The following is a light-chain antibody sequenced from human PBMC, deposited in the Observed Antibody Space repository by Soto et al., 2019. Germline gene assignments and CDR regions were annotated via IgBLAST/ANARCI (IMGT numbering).Light chain of an antibody. CDR2: EVS. CDR1: SSDIGAYIY. CDR3: SPYAGSNNFV. J-gene: IGLJ1*01. V-gene: IGLV2-8*01. Sequence: QSALTQPPSASGSPGQSVTISCTGTSSDIGAYIYVSWYQQHPGKAPKLMISEVSRRPSGVPERISGSKSGNTASLTVSGLQDEDEAQYSCSPYAGSNNFVFRTLPKVT.